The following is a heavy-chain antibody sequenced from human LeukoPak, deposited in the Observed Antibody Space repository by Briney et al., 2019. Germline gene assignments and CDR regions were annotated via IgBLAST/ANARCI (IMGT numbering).Heavy chain of an antibody. CDR1: GGSFSGYY. V-gene: IGHV4-34*01. D-gene: IGHD7-27*01. CDR3: ARDLNWETY. Sequence: NPSETLSLTCAVYGGSFSGYYWSWIRQPPGKGLEWIGEINHSGSTNYNPSLKSRVTISVDTSKNQFSLKLSSVTAADTAVYYCARDLNWETYWGQGTLVTVSS. J-gene: IGHJ4*02. CDR2: INHSGST.